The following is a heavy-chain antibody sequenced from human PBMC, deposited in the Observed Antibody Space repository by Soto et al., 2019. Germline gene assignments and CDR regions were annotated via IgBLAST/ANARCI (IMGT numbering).Heavy chain of an antibody. Sequence: GGSLRLSCAASGFTFSSYGMHWVRQAPGKGLEWVAVISYEGINKYYADSVKGRFTISRDNSKNTLYLQMNNLRAEDTAVYYCAKDVRGYDFWIGLRPADYYYYCMDVWGQGTTVTVSS. CDR3: AKDVRGYDFWIGLRPADYYYYCMDV. V-gene: IGHV3-30*18. J-gene: IGHJ6*02. D-gene: IGHD3-3*01. CDR2: ISYEGINK. CDR1: GFTFSSYG.